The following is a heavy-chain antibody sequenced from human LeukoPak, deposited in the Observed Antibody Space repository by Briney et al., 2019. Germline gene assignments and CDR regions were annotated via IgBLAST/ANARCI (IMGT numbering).Heavy chain of an antibody. CDR3: AKESSSGYFN. Sequence: GGSLRLSCAASGFTFSSYVMNWVRQAPGKGLEWVSTISGRGGSTYYADSVKGRFTISRDNSKNTLYLEMNSQRAEDTAIYYCAKESSSGYFNWGQGTLVSVSS. J-gene: IGHJ4*02. CDR2: ISGRGGST. D-gene: IGHD3-22*01. CDR1: GFTFSSYV. V-gene: IGHV3-23*01.